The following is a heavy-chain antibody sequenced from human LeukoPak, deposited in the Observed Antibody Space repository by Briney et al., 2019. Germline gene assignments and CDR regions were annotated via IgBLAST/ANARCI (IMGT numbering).Heavy chain of an antibody. CDR3: ATDSSGYYYPDY. CDR1: GYSISSGYY. V-gene: IGHV4-38-2*02. J-gene: IGHJ4*02. D-gene: IGHD3-22*01. Sequence: SETLSLTCTVSGYSISSGYYWGWIRQPPGKGLEWIGRIYHSGSTYYNPSLKSRVTISGDTSENQFCLKLSAVTAADAAVYYCATDSSGYYYPDYWGQGTLVTVSS. CDR2: IYHSGST.